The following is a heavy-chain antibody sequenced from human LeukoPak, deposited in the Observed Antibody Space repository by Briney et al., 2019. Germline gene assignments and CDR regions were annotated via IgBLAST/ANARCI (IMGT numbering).Heavy chain of an antibody. J-gene: IGHJ5*02. CDR2: IQYDGTIK. Sequence: EGSLRLSCAASGFTFNTYGMHWVRQAPGKGLEWMAFIQYDGTIKYYGDSVKGRFTITRDNSKNTFYLQMNSLRAEDTAVYYCARDSGSGWYEAHFDPWGQGTLVTVSS. CDR3: ARDSGSGWYEAHFDP. V-gene: IGHV3-30*02. D-gene: IGHD6-19*01. CDR1: GFTFNTYG.